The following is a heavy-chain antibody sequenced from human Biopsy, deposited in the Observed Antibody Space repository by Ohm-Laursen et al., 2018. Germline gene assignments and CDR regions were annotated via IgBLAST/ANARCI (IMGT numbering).Heavy chain of an antibody. J-gene: IGHJ4*02. CDR2: IYSSGFT. CDR1: GGTISNFY. Sequence: SDTLSLTCNVSGGTISNFYWSWIRQPAGKGLEWIGRIYSSGFTVYNPSLKSRVSMSIDTSKNQFSLRLSSVTAADTAAYFCARGGRYYYDSPDNWGQGTLVTVSS. D-gene: IGHD3-22*01. V-gene: IGHV4-4*07. CDR3: ARGGRYYYDSPDN.